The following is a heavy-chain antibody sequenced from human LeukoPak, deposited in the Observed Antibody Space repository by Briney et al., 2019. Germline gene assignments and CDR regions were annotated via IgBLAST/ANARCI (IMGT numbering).Heavy chain of an antibody. Sequence: ASVKVSCKASGYTFTSYDINWVRQATGQGLEWMGWMNPNSGNTGYAQKFQGRVTMTRNTSISTAYMELSSLRSEDTAVYYCARVYGVRGVIPHPLDWGQGTLVTVSS. V-gene: IGHV1-8*01. CDR1: GYTFTSYD. D-gene: IGHD3-10*01. CDR3: ARVYGVRGVIPHPLD. J-gene: IGHJ4*02. CDR2: MNPNSGNT.